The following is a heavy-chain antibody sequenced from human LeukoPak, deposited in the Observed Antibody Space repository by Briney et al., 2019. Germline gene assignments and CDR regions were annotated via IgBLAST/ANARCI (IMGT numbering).Heavy chain of an antibody. D-gene: IGHD4/OR15-4a*01. CDR1: GFTLSSYE. Sequence: GGSLRLSCSASGFTLSSYEMSWILQAPGKGLEWVSSIDYSGGSTHYADSVMGRFTISRDNSKNTLYLQLNSRSADDTAVYYCARRAGAYSHPYDYWGQGTLVTVSS. CDR3: ARRAGAYSHPYDY. V-gene: IGHV3-23*01. J-gene: IGHJ4*02. CDR2: IDYSGGST.